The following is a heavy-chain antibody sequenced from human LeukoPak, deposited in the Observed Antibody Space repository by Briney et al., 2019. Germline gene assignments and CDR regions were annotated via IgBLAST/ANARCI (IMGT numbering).Heavy chain of an antibody. Sequence: SETLSLTCAVYGGSFSGYYWSWIRQPPGKGLEWIGEINHSGSTNYNPSLKSRVTISVDTSKNQFSLKLSSVTAADTAVYYCARGVALGYFQHWGQGTLVTVSS. J-gene: IGHJ1*01. CDR1: GGSFSGYY. CDR3: ARGVALGYFQH. D-gene: IGHD2-15*01. CDR2: INHSGST. V-gene: IGHV4-34*01.